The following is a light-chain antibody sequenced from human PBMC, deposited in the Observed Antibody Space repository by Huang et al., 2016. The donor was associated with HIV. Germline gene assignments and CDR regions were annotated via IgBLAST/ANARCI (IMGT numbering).Light chain of an antibody. Sequence: EIVLAQSPGTLSLSPGDRATLSCRASQSINSNYLAWYRQKPGQAPRLLIYGASSRATCIPDRCSGSGSGTDFTLTISRLGPEDFAVYYCQYYGASITFGGGTKVEIK. V-gene: IGKV3-20*01. CDR3: QYYGASIT. CDR2: GAS. CDR1: QSINSNY. J-gene: IGKJ4*01.